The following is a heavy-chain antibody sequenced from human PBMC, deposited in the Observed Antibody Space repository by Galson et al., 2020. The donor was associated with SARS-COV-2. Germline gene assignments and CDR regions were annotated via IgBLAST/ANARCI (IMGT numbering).Heavy chain of an antibody. J-gene: IGHJ6*02. CDR3: ARDLVQAGGNYYYYGMDV. CDR2: ISSSGSTI. Sequence: GGSLRLSCAASGFTFSDYYMSWIRQAPGKGLEWVSYISSSGSTIYYADSVKGRFTISRDNAKNSLYLQMNSLRAEDTAVYYCARDLVQAGGNYYYYGMDVWGQGTTVTVSS. CDR1: GFTFSDYY. V-gene: IGHV3-11*01. D-gene: IGHD2-2*01.